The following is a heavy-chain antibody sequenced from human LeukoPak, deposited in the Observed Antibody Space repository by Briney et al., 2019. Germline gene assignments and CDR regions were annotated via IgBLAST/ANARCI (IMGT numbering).Heavy chain of an antibody. V-gene: IGHV3-23*01. CDR3: AKDSIAVAGKYYFDY. D-gene: IGHD6-19*01. CDR1: GFTFSSYA. J-gene: IGHJ4*02. CDR2: ISGSGGST. Sequence: GGSLRLSCAASGFTFSSYAMSWVRQAPGEGLEWVSSISGSGGSTYYADSVKGRFTISRDNSKNTLYLQMNSLRAEDTAVYYCAKDSIAVAGKYYFDYWGQGTLVTVSS.